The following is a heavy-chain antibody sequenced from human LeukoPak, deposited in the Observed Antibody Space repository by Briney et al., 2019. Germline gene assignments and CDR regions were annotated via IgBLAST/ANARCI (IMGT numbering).Heavy chain of an antibody. J-gene: IGHJ6*02. Sequence: TGGSLRLSCAASGFTFNNYVAHWVRQTPGKGLEWMAVISQDGTSKNYADSVKGRFSISRDNSKDMVSLQMDSLTPADSAIYFCGRDPDRLLVFGLDVWGQGTTVIVSS. CDR3: GRDPDRLLVFGLDV. D-gene: IGHD3-3*01. CDR1: GFTFNNYV. V-gene: IGHV3-30-3*01. CDR2: ISQDGTSK.